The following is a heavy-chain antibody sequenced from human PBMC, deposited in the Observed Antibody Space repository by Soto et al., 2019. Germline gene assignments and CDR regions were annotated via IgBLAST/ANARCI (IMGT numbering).Heavy chain of an antibody. CDR2: IKFDGITA. D-gene: IGHD2-21*01. J-gene: IGHJ6*02. Sequence: EVQAVESGGGLVQPGGSLRLSCVASGFTFTAYWMHWVRQAPGQGLVWVSRIKFDGITASYADSVNGRFTISRDNAKNTVYLQMDSLRAEDTGMYYCARGIRNYYGADVWGQGTTVTVSS. CDR3: ARGIRNYYGADV. CDR1: GFTFTAYW. V-gene: IGHV3-74*01.